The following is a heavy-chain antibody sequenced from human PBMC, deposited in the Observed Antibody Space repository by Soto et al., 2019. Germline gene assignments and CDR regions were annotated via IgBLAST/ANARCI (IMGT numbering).Heavy chain of an antibody. D-gene: IGHD1-26*01. CDR2: ISGSGDGT. CDR1: GFTFSDYA. V-gene: IGHV3-23*01. J-gene: IGHJ4*02. CDR3: AKEVYSGSPLGH. Sequence: EVQLLESGGGLVQPGGSLRLSCAASGFTFSDYAMTWVRQAPGKGLEWVSSISGSGDGTYYANSVKGRFTISRDNSENTLYLQMNSLRAEDTAIYSCAKEVYSGSPLGHWGQGTLVTVSS.